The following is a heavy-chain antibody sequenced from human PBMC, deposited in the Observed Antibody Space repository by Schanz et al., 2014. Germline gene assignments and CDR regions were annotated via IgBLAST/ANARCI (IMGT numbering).Heavy chain of an antibody. CDR3: ARSGSSNWYFFDY. V-gene: IGHV1-46*01. J-gene: IGHJ4*02. D-gene: IGHD6-13*01. CDR1: GYTFTGYY. Sequence: QVQLVQSGAEVKKPGASVKVSCRASGYTFTGYYLHWVRQAPGQGLEWMGRINPSGGSTTYAQKFQGRVTMTRDTSTSTVYMELSSLRSEDTAVYYCARSGSSNWYFFDYWGQGTLVTVSS. CDR2: INPSGGST.